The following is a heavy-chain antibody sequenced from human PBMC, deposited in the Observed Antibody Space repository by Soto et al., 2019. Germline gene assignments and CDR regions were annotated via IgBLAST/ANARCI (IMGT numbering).Heavy chain of an antibody. Sequence: QVQLVQSGAEVKKPESSVQVSCKPSGGTFVRHVISWVRQAPGQGPEWMGKINPLSGIPNYAQKFQDRVTFTADTDSSTAYMELSSLRSDDTAVYYCATPACAATWCSPSHNLDHWGQGTLVTVSS. J-gene: IGHJ4*02. D-gene: IGHD2-2*01. CDR2: INPLSGIP. CDR1: GGTFVRHV. CDR3: ATPACAATWCSPSHNLDH. V-gene: IGHV1-69*09.